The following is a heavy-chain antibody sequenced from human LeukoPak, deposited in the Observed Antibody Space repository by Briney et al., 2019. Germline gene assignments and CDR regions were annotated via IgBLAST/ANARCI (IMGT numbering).Heavy chain of an antibody. J-gene: IGHJ4*02. V-gene: IGHV3-7*01. Sequence: PGGSLRLSCAASGFTFSSYWMNWVRQAPGKGLEWVAHIREDGSEKYYVDSVKGRFTISRDNAKNSLYLQMNSLRADDTAVYFCAREAYGDSVAYFDYWGQGALVTVSS. CDR2: IREDGSEK. CDR3: AREAYGDSVAYFDY. CDR1: GFTFSSYW. D-gene: IGHD4-17*01.